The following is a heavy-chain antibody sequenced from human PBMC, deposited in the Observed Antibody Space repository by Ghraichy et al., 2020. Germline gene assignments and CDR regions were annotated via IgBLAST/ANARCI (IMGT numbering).Heavy chain of an antibody. CDR3: AREHVYYYDSSGYADY. J-gene: IGHJ4*02. CDR1: GFTFSSYS. V-gene: IGHV3-21*01. CDR2: ISSSSSYI. Sequence: GSLRLSCAASGFTFSSYSMNWVRQAPGKGLEWVSSISSSSSYIYYADSVKGRFTISRDNAKNSLYLQMNSLRAEDTAVYFCAREHVYYYDSSGYADYWGQGTLVTVSS. D-gene: IGHD3-22*01.